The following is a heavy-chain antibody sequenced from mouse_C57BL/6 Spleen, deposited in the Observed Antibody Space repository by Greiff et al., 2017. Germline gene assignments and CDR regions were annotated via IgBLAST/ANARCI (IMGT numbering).Heavy chain of an antibody. CDR1: GYSITSGYY. CDR2: ISYDGSN. J-gene: IGHJ1*03. V-gene: IGHV3-6*01. Sequence: DVKLQESGPGLVKPSQSLSLTCSVTGYSITSGYYWNWIRQFPGNKLEWMGYISYDGSNNYNPSLKNRISITRDTSKNQFFLKLNSVTTEDTATYYCARDPARGYFDVWGTGTTVTVSS. CDR3: ARDPARGYFDV.